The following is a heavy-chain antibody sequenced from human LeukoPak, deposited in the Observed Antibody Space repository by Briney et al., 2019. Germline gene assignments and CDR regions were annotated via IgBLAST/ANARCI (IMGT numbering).Heavy chain of an antibody. Sequence: GRSLRLPCAASGFTFDDYAMHWVRQAPGKGLEWVSGISWNSGSIGYADSVKGRFTISRDNAKNSLYLQMNSLRAEDTALYYCAKDNGGSSLDYWGQGTLVTVSS. CDR3: AKDNGGSSLDY. V-gene: IGHV3-9*01. CDR1: GFTFDDYA. J-gene: IGHJ4*02. D-gene: IGHD6-6*01. CDR2: ISWNSGSI.